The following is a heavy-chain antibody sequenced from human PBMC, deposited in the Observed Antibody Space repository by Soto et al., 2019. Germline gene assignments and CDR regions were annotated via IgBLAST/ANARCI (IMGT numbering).Heavy chain of an antibody. J-gene: IGHJ5*02. V-gene: IGHV3-11*06. CDR2: ISSASDYS. Sequence: GGSLRLSCAASGFTFSSYAMSWIRQAPGKGLEWISYISSASDYSTYADSVKGRFTISRDNAKNSLYLQLNNVRPDDTALYFCARHDYSNEHWFDTWGLGTAVTVSS. D-gene: IGHD4-4*01. CDR3: ARHDYSNEHWFDT. CDR1: GFTFSSYA.